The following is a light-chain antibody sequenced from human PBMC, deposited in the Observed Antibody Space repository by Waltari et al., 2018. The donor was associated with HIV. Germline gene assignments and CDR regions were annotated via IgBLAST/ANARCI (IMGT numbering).Light chain of an antibody. CDR2: DVI. J-gene: IGLJ2*01. Sequence: QSALTQPPSASGSPGQSVTLSCTGTSSDVGGYTYVPRHQQHPGTAPKRMIYDVIKRPSGVPDRFSGSKSGNTASLTVSGLQPEDEADYYCSSHAGSKVVFGGGTRLTVL. V-gene: IGLV2-8*01. CDR3: SSHAGSKVV. CDR1: SSDVGGYTY.